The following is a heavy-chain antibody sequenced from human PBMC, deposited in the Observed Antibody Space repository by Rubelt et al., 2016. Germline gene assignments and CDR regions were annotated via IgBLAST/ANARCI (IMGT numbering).Heavy chain of an antibody. Sequence: GFTFSSYAMHWVRQAPGKGLEWVAVISYDGSNKYYADSVKGRFTISRDNSKNTLYLQMNSLRAEDTAVYYCAGENVWRNTALDYWGQGTLVTVSS. CDR1: GFTFSSYA. CDR2: ISYDGSNK. CDR3: AGENVWRNTALDY. V-gene: IGHV3-30*04. D-gene: IGHD3-16*01. J-gene: IGHJ4*02.